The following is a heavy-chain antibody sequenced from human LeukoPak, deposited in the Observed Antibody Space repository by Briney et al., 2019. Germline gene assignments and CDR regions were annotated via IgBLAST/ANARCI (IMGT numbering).Heavy chain of an antibody. D-gene: IGHD3-22*01. CDR1: GFTFRSHG. V-gene: IGHV3-33*01. CDR3: ARITGNYYEIDY. CDR2: IWYDGSKE. Sequence: GGSLRLSCAASGFTFRSHGMHWVRQAPGKGLEWAAVIWYDGSKEYYADSVKGRFTVSRDNSKNTLYLQMNSLRVDDTAVYYCARITGNYYEIDYWGQGTLVTVSS. J-gene: IGHJ4*02.